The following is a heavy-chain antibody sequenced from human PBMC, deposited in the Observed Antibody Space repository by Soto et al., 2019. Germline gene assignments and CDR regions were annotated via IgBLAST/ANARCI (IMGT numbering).Heavy chain of an antibody. D-gene: IGHD3-9*01. CDR1: GFSLSTHTVG. CDR3: AHIVPFDYRGYNFEF. J-gene: IGHJ4*02. Sequence: QITLKESGPTLVKPTQTLTLTCTFSGFSLSTHTVGVAWIRQPPGKALEWLALIYWDEDKCYSPSLKSRRTITQDTSKTQVVLTMTNMAPVDTATSYCAHIVPFDYRGYNFEFWGQGTLVTVSS. CDR2: IYWDEDK. V-gene: IGHV2-5*02.